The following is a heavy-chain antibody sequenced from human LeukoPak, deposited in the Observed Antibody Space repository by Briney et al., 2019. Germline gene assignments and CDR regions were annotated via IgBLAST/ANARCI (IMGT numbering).Heavy chain of an antibody. D-gene: IGHD6-13*01. J-gene: IGHJ4*02. V-gene: IGHV1-69*06. CDR1: GGTFSSYA. CDR3: ASCRGSSWYEFDY. CDR2: IIPIFGTA. Sequence: SVKVSCKASGGTFSSYAISWVRQAPGQGLEWMGGIIPIFGTANYAQKFQGRVTITADKSTSTAYMELSNLRSEDTAVYYCASCRGSSWYEFDYWGQGTLVTVSS.